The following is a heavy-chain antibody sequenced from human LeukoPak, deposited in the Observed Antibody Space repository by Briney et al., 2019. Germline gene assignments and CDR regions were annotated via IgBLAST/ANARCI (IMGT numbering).Heavy chain of an antibody. V-gene: IGHV1-24*01. Sequence: ASVKVSCKVSGYTLTELSMHWVRQAPGKGLEWMGGFDPEDGETIYAQKFQGRVTMTEDTSTDTAYMELSSLRSDDTAVYYCARVEDIVVVPAAMPHENWFDPWGQGTLVTVSS. J-gene: IGHJ5*02. D-gene: IGHD2-2*01. CDR1: GYTLTELS. CDR2: FDPEDGET. CDR3: ARVEDIVVVPAAMPHENWFDP.